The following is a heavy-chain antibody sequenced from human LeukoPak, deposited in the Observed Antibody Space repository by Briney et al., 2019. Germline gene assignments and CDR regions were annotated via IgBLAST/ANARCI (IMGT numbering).Heavy chain of an antibody. CDR1: GGSISPYY. Sequence: PSETLSLTCTVSGGSISPYYWSWIRQPPGKGLEWIGYIHSSGNTNYNPALKSRVTISVDTSKNQFSLKVTSVTAADTAVYYCAGHLYGATYYYWGQGTLVTISS. V-gene: IGHV4-59*08. CDR3: AGHLYGATYYY. CDR2: IHSSGNT. J-gene: IGHJ4*02. D-gene: IGHD4/OR15-4a*01.